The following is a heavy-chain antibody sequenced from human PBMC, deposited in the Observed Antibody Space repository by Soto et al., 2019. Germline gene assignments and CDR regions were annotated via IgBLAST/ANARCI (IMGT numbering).Heavy chain of an antibody. CDR2: IYYSGST. V-gene: IGHV4-30-4*01. CDR1: GGSISSADYY. CDR3: ARAIVVTIGGMDV. D-gene: IGHD5-12*01. J-gene: IGHJ6*02. Sequence: KSSETLSLTCTVSGGSISSADYYWSWVRQPPGKGLEWIGYIYYSGSTFVNPSLKSRVTISKDMSRNEFSLRLKSVTAADTAVYYCARAIVVTIGGMDVWGQGTTVTVSS.